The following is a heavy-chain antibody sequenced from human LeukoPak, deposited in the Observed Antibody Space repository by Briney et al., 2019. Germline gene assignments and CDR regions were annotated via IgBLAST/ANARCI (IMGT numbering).Heavy chain of an antibody. CDR1: GGSISSSSYY. D-gene: IGHD4-17*01. Sequence: ETSETLSLTCTVSGGSISSSSYYWGGIRQPPGKGLEWIGRIYYSGSTYYNPTLKSRFTISVDQSKNQFSLKLSSLTAADTAVYYCARLFLGLGYGDSYAFDIWGQGTMVTVSS. V-gene: IGHV4-39*01. J-gene: IGHJ3*02. CDR2: IYYSGST. CDR3: ARLFLGLGYGDSYAFDI.